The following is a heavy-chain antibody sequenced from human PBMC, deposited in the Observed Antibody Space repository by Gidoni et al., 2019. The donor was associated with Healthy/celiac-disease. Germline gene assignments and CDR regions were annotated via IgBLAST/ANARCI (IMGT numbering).Heavy chain of an antibody. D-gene: IGHD6-13*01. J-gene: IGHJ4*02. Sequence: EVQLVESGGGLVQPGRSLRLSCTASGFTFGDYAMSWFRQAPGKGLEWVGFIRSKAYGGTTEYAASGKGRFTISRDDSKSIAYLQMNSLKTEDTAVYYCTRGSIAAAGTFDYWGQGTLVTVSS. CDR2: IRSKAYGGTT. CDR3: TRGSIAAAGTFDY. CDR1: GFTFGDYA. V-gene: IGHV3-49*03.